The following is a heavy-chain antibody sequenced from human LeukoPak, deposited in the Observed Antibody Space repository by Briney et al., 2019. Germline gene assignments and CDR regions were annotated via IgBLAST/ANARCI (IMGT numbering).Heavy chain of an antibody. V-gene: IGHV3-66*01. Sequence: PGGSLRLSCAASGSGFTFSSYAFNWVRQAPGKGLEWVSVIYSGGSTYYTDSVKGRFTISRDNSKNTLYLQMNSLRVEDTAVYYCARFNYYDSSGHFDYWGQGTLVTVSS. CDR3: ARFNYYDSSGHFDY. D-gene: IGHD3-22*01. J-gene: IGHJ4*02. CDR1: GSGFTFSSYA. CDR2: IYSGGST.